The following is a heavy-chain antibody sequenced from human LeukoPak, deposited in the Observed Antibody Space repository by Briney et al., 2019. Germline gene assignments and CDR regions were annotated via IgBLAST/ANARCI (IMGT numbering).Heavy chain of an antibody. CDR2: ISGSGGTT. J-gene: IGHJ4*02. Sequence: GGSLRLSCTVSGFTFISHAMSWVRQAPGKGLEWVSGISGSGGTTYYAESVKGRFTISRDNAKRTLYVQMNSLRAEDTAVYYCAKTPGGYYDILTGYYPFDYWGQGTLVTVSS. CDR1: GFTFISHA. V-gene: IGHV3-23*01. D-gene: IGHD3-9*01. CDR3: AKTPGGYYDILTGYYPFDY.